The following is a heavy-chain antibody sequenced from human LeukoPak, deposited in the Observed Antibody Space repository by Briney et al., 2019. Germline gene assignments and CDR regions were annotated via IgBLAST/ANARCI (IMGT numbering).Heavy chain of an antibody. CDR3: ARASTNYYDSSGYYLSTGWAFDI. J-gene: IGHJ3*02. Sequence: SETLSLTCTVSGGSISSYYWSWIRQPAGKGLEWIGRIYTSGSTNYNPSLKSRVTMSVDTSKNQLSLKLSSVTAADTAVYYCARASTNYYDSSGYYLSTGWAFDIWGQGTMVTVSS. CDR1: GGSISSYY. CDR2: IYTSGST. D-gene: IGHD3-22*01. V-gene: IGHV4-4*07.